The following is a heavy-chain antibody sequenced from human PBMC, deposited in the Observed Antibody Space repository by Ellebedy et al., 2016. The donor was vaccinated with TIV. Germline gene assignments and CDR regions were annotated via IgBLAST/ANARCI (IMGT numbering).Heavy chain of an antibody. CDR2: LWFDGSSK. Sequence: PGGSLRLSCAASGFTFSNYGFHWVRQAPGKGLEWVAGLWFDGSSKYYADSVKGRFTMSRDSSKNMLFLQMNSLRAEDTALYYCARDPAGTRNTLDYWGQGTLVTVSS. V-gene: IGHV3-33*01. CDR3: ARDPAGTRNTLDY. CDR1: GFTFSNYG. J-gene: IGHJ4*02. D-gene: IGHD6-19*01.